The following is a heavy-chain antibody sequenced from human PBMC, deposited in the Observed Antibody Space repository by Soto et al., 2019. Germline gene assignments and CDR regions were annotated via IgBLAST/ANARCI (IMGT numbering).Heavy chain of an antibody. CDR3: ARDHSLPTSITMIPTTTPDI. V-gene: IGHV3-66*01. J-gene: IGHJ3*02. D-gene: IGHD3-22*01. CDR1: GFTVSSNY. Sequence: GGSLRLSCAASGFTVSSNYMSWVRQAPGKGLEWVSVIYSGGSTYYADSVKGRFTISRDNSKNTLYLQMNSLRAEDTAVYYCARDHSLPTSITMIPTTTPDIWGQGTMVTVSS. CDR2: IYSGGST.